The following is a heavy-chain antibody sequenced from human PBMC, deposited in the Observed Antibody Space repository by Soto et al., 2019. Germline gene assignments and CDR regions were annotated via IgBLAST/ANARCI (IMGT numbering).Heavy chain of an antibody. Sequence: PSETLSFTCTVSGDSISSGNKYWSWIRQPPGKGLEWIGYIFSSGTTYYNPSLKSRLTMSLDASQNQFSLKLNSLTDADTAVYFCARVPSPFDYYYAMDVWGQGTTVTVS. J-gene: IGHJ6*02. D-gene: IGHD3-16*01. CDR2: IFSSGTT. V-gene: IGHV4-30-4*01. CDR3: ARVPSPFDYYYAMDV. CDR1: GDSISSGNKY.